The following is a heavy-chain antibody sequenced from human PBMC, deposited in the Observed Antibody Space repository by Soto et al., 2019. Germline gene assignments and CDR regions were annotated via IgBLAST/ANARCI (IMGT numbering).Heavy chain of an antibody. J-gene: IGHJ6*02. Sequence: QVQLVQSGAEVKKPGSSVKVSCKASVGTFSSYAISWVRQAPGQGLEWMGGILPIFGTANYAQKFQGRVTITADESTSKAYMELSSLRSEYTAVYYCARRYCSGDSCYYYGMDVWGQGTTVTVSS. CDR2: ILPIFGTA. D-gene: IGHD2-15*01. CDR3: ARRYCSGDSCYYYGMDV. V-gene: IGHV1-69*12. CDR1: VGTFSSYA.